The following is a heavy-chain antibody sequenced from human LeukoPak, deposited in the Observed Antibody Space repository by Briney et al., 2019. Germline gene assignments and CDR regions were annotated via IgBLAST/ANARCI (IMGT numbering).Heavy chain of an antibody. CDR1: GFTFSSYS. V-gene: IGHV3-21*01. D-gene: IGHD3-10*01. Sequence: GGSLRLSCAASGFTFSSYSMNWVRQAPGKGLEWVSSISSSSSYIYYEDSVKGRFTISRDNAKNSLYLQMNSLRAEDTAVYYCARDYSDYYGSGSYLFDPWGQETLVTVSS. CDR2: ISSSSSYI. J-gene: IGHJ5*02. CDR3: ARDYSDYYGSGSYLFDP.